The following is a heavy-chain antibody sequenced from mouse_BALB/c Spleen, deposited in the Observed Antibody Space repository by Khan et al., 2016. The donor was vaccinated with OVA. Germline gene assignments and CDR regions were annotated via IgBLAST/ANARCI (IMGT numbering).Heavy chain of an antibody. CDR1: GFSLTGYG. CDR3: ARDREDYAMDY. CDR2: IWGDGST. J-gene: IGHJ4*01. V-gene: IGHV2-6-7*01. D-gene: IGHD3-3*01. Sequence: QVQLKESGPGLVAPSQSLSITCTVSGFSLTGYGVNWVRQPPGKGLEWLGMIWGDGSTDYNSALKSRLSISKDNSKSQVFLKMNSLQTDDTAMYYSARDREDYAMDYWGQGTSVTVAS.